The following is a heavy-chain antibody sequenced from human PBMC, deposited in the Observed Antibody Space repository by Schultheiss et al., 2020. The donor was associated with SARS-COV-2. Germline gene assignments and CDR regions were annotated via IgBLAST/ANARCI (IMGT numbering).Heavy chain of an antibody. Sequence: SETLSLTCTVSGGSISSYYWSWIRQPAGKGLEWIGYIYYSGSTNYNPSLKSRVTISVDTSKNQFSLKLSSVTAADTAVYYCARLVTYYDFWSGYPHWYFDLWGRGTLVTVSS. J-gene: IGHJ2*01. CDR1: GGSISSYY. CDR2: IYYSGST. D-gene: IGHD3-3*01. CDR3: ARLVTYYDFWSGYPHWYFDL. V-gene: IGHV4-59*08.